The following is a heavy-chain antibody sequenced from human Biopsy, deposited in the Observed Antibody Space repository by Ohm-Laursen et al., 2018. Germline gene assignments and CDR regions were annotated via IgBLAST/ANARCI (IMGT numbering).Heavy chain of an antibody. J-gene: IGHJ3*02. CDR2: IYYSGGT. V-gene: IGHV4-59*01. Sequence: GTLSLTCIVSGGSMTGYEWSRIRLAPGKGLEWIGYIYYSGGTKYNPSLASRVTFSVDMSKSQFSLKLYSVTAADTAVYYCARVEAGTYDALDIWGQGTLVAVSA. CDR1: GGSMTGYE. CDR3: ARVEAGTYDALDI. D-gene: IGHD1-26*01.